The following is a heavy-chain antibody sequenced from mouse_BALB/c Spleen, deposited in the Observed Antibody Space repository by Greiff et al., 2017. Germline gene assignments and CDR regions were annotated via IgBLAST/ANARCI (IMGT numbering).Heavy chain of an antibody. CDR3: ARGGSYYFDY. CDR1: SYTFTSYW. V-gene: IGHV1-7*01. J-gene: IGHJ2*01. CDR2: INPSTGYT. Sequence: VQLQQSGAELAKPGASVKMSCKASSYTFTSYWMHWVKQRPGQGLEWIGYINPSTGYTEYNQKFKDKATLTADKSSSTAYMQLSSLTSEDSAVYYCARGGSYYFDYWGQGTTLTVSS.